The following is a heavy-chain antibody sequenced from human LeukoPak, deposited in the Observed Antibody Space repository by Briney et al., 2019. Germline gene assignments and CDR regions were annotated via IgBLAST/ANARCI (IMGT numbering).Heavy chain of an antibody. CDR3: ATGKDRSGYYYSLDY. J-gene: IGHJ4*02. V-gene: IGHV1-69*13. Sequence: GASVKVSCKAPGGTFSTFPISWVRQAPGQGLEWIGGIIPIFGPNYAQKFQGRATISADLATATDYMELSSLTSEDTSVYYCATGKDRSGYYYSLDYWGQGTLVAVSS. CDR2: IIPIFGP. CDR1: GGTFSTFP. D-gene: IGHD3-22*01.